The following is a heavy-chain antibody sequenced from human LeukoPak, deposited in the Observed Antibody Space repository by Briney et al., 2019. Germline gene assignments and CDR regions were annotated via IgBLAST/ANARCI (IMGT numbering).Heavy chain of an antibody. Sequence: PSETLSLTCTVCGGSLSSSSYYWGWIRQPPGKGLEWIGSIYYSGSTYYNPSLKSRVTISVDTSKNQFSLKLSSVTAADTAVYYCARHEYSSGPQFDPWGQGTLVTVSS. CDR1: GGSLSSSSYY. D-gene: IGHD6-25*01. CDR3: ARHEYSSGPQFDP. V-gene: IGHV4-39*01. J-gene: IGHJ5*02. CDR2: IYYSGST.